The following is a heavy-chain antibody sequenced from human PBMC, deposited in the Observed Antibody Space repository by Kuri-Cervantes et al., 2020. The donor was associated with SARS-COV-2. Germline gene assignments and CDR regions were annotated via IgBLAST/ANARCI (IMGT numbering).Heavy chain of an antibody. CDR3: ARVSSSSSPAFDI. CDR1: GFTFSDYY. V-gene: IGHV3-7*01. J-gene: IGHJ3*02. D-gene: IGHD6-6*01. Sequence: LSLTCAASGFTFSDYYMSWIRQAPGKGLEWVANIKQDGSEKYYVDSVKGRFTISRDNAKNSLYLQMNSLGAEDTAVYYCARVSSSSSPAFDIWGQGTMVTVSS. CDR2: IKQDGSEK.